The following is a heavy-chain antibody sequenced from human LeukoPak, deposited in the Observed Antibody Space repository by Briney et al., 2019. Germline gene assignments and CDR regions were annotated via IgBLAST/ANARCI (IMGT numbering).Heavy chain of an antibody. CDR3: ARDPPHIVGATVFWDY. V-gene: IGHV3-30*03. CDR2: ISYDGSNK. J-gene: IGHJ4*02. D-gene: IGHD1-26*01. Sequence: GGSLRLSCTASGFTFSSYGMHWVRQAPGKGLEWVAVISYDGSNKYYADSVKGRFTISRDNSKNTLYLQMNSLRAEDTAVYYCARDPPHIVGATVFWDYWGQGTLVTVSS. CDR1: GFTFSSYG.